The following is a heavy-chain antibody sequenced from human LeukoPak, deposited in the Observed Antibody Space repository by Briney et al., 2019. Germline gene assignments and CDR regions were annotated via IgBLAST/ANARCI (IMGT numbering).Heavy chain of an antibody. CDR3: ARQGGLVVVPAAIYWFDP. J-gene: IGHJ5*02. D-gene: IGHD2-2*01. CDR1: GYSFTSYW. CDR2: IYPGDSDT. V-gene: IGHV5-51*01. Sequence: GESLKISCKGSGYSFTSYWIGWVRQMPGKGLEWMGIIYPGDSDTRYSPSFQGQVTISADKSISTAYLQWSSLKASDTAMYYCARQGGLVVVPAAIYWFDPWGQGTLVTVSS.